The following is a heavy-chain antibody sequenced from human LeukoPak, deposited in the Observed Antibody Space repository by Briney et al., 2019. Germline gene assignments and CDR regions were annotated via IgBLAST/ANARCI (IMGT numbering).Heavy chain of an antibody. CDR3: VRDRDFYVFDY. CDR2: IMKDGGVK. D-gene: IGHD3-10*02. J-gene: IGHJ4*02. Sequence: PGGSLRLSCDASGFTFNAYWMAWVRQAPGKGLKWVANIMKDGGVKQYMDSVKGRFTISRDNAKNSLFLHMSSLRAEDTAVYYCVRDRDFYVFDYWGQGTLVTVSS. V-gene: IGHV3-7*01. CDR1: GFTFNAYW.